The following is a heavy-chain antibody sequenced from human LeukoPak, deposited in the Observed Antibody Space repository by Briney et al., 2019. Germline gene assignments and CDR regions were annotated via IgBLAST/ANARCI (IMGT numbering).Heavy chain of an antibody. V-gene: IGHV4-39*07. Sequence: SETLSLTCTVSGGSISSSSYYWGWIRQPPGKGLEWIGSIYHSGSTYYNPSLKSRVTISVDTSKNQFSLKLSSVTAADTAVYYCASDLRLDGYNSWGQGTLVTVSS. CDR3: ASDLRLDGYNS. CDR2: IYHSGST. CDR1: GGSISSSSYY. D-gene: IGHD5-24*01. J-gene: IGHJ5*02.